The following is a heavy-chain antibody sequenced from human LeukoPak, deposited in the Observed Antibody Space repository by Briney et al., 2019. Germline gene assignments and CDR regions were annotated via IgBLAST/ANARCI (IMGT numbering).Heavy chain of an antibody. Sequence: ASVKVSCKASGYTFSGSYIHWVRQAPGQGLEWMGWISAYNGNTNYAQKLQGRVTMTTDTSTSTAYIELRSLRSDDTAVYYCAREGGAYCGGDCYSGDYWGQGTLVTVSS. D-gene: IGHD2-21*02. CDR1: GYTFSGSY. J-gene: IGHJ4*02. CDR2: ISAYNGNT. CDR3: AREGGAYCGGDCYSGDY. V-gene: IGHV1-18*04.